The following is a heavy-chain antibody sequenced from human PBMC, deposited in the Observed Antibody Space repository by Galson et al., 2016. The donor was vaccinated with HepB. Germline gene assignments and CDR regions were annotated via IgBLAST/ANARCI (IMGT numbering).Heavy chain of an antibody. V-gene: IGHV3-21*01. CDR1: GFIVTGYS. Sequence: SLRLSCAASGFIVTGYSLTWVRQAPGKGLEWVSSISTTSSYIYYADSVKGRFTISRDNAKNSLYLQMNSLRAEDTAVYFCARDTAMVTSDSWGQGTLVTGSS. D-gene: IGHD5-18*01. J-gene: IGHJ4*02. CDR3: ARDTAMVTSDS. CDR2: ISTTSSYI.